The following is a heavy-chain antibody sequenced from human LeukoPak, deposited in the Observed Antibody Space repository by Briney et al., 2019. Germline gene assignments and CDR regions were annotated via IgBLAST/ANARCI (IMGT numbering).Heavy chain of an antibody. V-gene: IGHV4-59*01. D-gene: IGHD3-10*01. CDR1: GGSISSYY. CDR3: ARGRLGGSGSYYNVLDY. Sequence: SETLSLTCTVSGGSISSYYWSWIRQPPAKGLDWIGYISYSGSTNYNPSLKSRVTISVDTSRNQFSLKLSSVTAADTAVYYCARGRLGGSGSYYNVLDYWGQGTLVTVSS. J-gene: IGHJ4*02. CDR2: ISYSGST.